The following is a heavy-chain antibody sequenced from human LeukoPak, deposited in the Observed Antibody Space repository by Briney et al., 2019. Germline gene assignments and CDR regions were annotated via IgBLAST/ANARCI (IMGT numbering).Heavy chain of an antibody. CDR2: ISAYNGNT. CDR1: GGTFTSYG. J-gene: IGHJ4*02. Sequence: ASVRVSCKASGGTFTSYGISWVRQAPGQGLEWMGWISAYNGNTNYAQKLQGRVTMTTDTSTSTAYMELRSLRSDDTAVYYCARDWIEAAAGPRPGDYWGQGTLVTVSS. D-gene: IGHD6-13*01. V-gene: IGHV1-18*01. CDR3: ARDWIEAAAGPRPGDY.